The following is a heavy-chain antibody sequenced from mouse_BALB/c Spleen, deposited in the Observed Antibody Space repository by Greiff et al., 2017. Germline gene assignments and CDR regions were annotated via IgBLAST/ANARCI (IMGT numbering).Heavy chain of an antibody. D-gene: IGHD1-1*01. J-gene: IGHJ2*01. CDR3: ARGRGSSYLYYFDY. CDR1: GFTFTDYY. CDR2: IRNKANGYTT. V-gene: IGHV7-3*02. Sequence: EVQRVESGGGLVQPGGSLRLSCATSGFTFTDYYMSWVRQPPGKALEWLGFIRNKANGYTTEYSASVKGRFTISRDNSQSILYLQMNTLRAEDSATYYCARGRGSSYLYYFDYWGQGTTRTVSS.